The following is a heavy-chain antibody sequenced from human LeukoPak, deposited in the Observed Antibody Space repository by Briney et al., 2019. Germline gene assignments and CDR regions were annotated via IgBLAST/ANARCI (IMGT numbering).Heavy chain of an antibody. D-gene: IGHD3-16*02. CDR2: IKQDGSEK. V-gene: IGHV3-7*01. J-gene: IGHJ4*02. CDR3: AGDAYDYVWGSYHDY. Sequence: GGSLRLSCAASGFTFSSYWMSWVRQAPGKGLEWVANIKQDGSEKYYVDSVKGRFTISRDNAKNSLYLQMKSLRAEDTAVYYCAGDAYDYVWGSYHDYWGQGTLVTVSS. CDR1: GFTFSSYW.